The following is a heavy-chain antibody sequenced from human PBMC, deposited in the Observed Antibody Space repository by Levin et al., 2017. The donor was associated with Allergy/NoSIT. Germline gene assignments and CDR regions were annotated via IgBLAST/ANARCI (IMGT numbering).Heavy chain of an antibody. CDR2: ISSSSSYI. CDR3: ARDAEYSSSSPPFVPGY. Sequence: KPGGSLRLSCAASGFTFSSYSMNWVRQAPGKGLEWVSSISSSSSYIYYADSVKGRFTISRDNAKNSLYLQMNSLRAEDTAVYYCARDAEYSSSSPPFVPGYWGQGTLVTVSS. CDR1: GFTFSSYS. D-gene: IGHD6-6*01. V-gene: IGHV3-21*01. J-gene: IGHJ4*02.